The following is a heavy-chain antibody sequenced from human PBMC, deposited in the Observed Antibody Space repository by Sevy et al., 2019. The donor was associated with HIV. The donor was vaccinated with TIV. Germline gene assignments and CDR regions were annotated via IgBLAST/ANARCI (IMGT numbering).Heavy chain of an antibody. V-gene: IGHV4-39*01. CDR3: AMAIGAIFGVVTYNWFDP. D-gene: IGHD3-3*01. CDR2: IYYSGST. Sequence: SETLSLTCTVSGGSISSSSYYWGWIRHPPGKGLEWIGSIYYSGSTYYNPSLKSRVTISVDTSKNQFSLKLSSVTAADTAVYYCAMAIGAIFGVVTYNWFDPWGQGTLVTVSS. CDR1: GGSISSSSYY. J-gene: IGHJ5*02.